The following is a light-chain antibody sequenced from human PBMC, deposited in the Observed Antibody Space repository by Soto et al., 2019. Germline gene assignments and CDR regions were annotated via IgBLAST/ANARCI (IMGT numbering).Light chain of an antibody. J-gene: IGKJ2*01. Sequence: EIVLTQSPGTLSLSPGERATLSCRASETIAANYLAWYQQKPAQAPRLLIYAASSRATGIPDRFSGSGSGTEFTLTISDLKPEDSAVYHCQQYVASPYTFGQGTNLEIK. CDR1: ETIAANY. V-gene: IGKV3-20*01. CDR2: AAS. CDR3: QQYVASPYT.